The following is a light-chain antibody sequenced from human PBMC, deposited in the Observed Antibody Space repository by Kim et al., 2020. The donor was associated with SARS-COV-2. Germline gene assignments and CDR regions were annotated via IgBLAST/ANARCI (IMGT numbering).Light chain of an antibody. Sequence: FTCTLRSGINVNIYGIYWFQQKPVSLPRFLLLYKSDSSKHHVSRVPGRFSGSKDDSTDAGLLSISGLQSEDEAYYCCAIWYGNTWVFGGGTQLTVL. J-gene: IGLJ3*02. CDR2: YKSDSSK. CDR1: SGINVNIYG. V-gene: IGLV5-39*01. CDR3: AIWYGNTWV.